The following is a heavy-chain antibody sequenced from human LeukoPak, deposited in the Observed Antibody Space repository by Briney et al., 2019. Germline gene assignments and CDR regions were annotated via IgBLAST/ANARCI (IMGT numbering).Heavy chain of an antibody. V-gene: IGHV1-69*05. Sequence: ASVKVSCKASGGTFSSYAISWVRQAPGQGLEWMGRIIPIFGTANYAQKFQGRVTITTDESTSTAYMELSSLRSEDTAVYYCGPETASNRYWFDPWGQGTLVTVSS. CDR3: GPETASNRYWFDP. CDR1: GGTFSSYA. CDR2: IIPIFGTA. D-gene: IGHD1-14*01. J-gene: IGHJ5*02.